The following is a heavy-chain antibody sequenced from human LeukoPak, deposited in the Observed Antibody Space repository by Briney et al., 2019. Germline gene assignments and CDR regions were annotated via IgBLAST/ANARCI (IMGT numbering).Heavy chain of an antibody. V-gene: IGHV3-48*03. CDR1: GFTFSRYE. Sequence: GGSLRLSCAASGFTFSRYEMNWVHQAPGEGLEWVSYISSSGSTIYYADSVKGRFTISRDNAKNSLYLQMNSLRAEDTAVYYCARILTGYYGGCDYWGRGTLVTVSS. CDR2: ISSSGSTI. D-gene: IGHD3-9*01. J-gene: IGHJ4*02. CDR3: ARILTGYYGGCDY.